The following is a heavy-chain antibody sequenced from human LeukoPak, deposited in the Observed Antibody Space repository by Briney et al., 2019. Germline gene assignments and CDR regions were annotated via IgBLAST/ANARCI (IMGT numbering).Heavy chain of an antibody. V-gene: IGHV1-18*01. CDR2: ISAYNGNT. Sequence: ASVKVSCKASGYTFTSYGISWVRQAPGQGLEWMGRISAYNGNTNYAQKLQGRVTMTTDTSTSTAYMELRSLRSDGTAVYYCARGGSVLLWFGELLGFDYWGQGTLVTVSS. CDR3: ARGGSVLLWFGELLGFDY. D-gene: IGHD3-10*01. J-gene: IGHJ4*02. CDR1: GYTFTSYG.